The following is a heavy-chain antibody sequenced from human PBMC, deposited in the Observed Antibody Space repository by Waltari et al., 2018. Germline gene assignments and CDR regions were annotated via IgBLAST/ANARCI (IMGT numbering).Heavy chain of an antibody. J-gene: IGHJ3*02. D-gene: IGHD6-13*01. Sequence: QVQLVQSGAEVKKPGSSVKVSCKASGGTFSSYAISWVRQAPGQGLEWMGRIIPIFGTANYAQKFQGRVTITADKSTSTAYMELSSLRSEDTAVYYCARDLLGYSSHPDAFDIWGQGTMVTVSS. CDR2: IIPIFGTA. CDR3: ARDLLGYSSHPDAFDI. V-gene: IGHV1-69*08. CDR1: GGTFSSYA.